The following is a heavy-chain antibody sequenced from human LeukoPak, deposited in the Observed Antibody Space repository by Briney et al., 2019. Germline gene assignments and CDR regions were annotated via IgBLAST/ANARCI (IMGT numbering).Heavy chain of an antibody. V-gene: IGHV3-30*02. CDR1: GFTFSSYG. D-gene: IGHD3-3*01. CDR2: IRYDGSNQ. J-gene: IGHJ3*02. CDR3: APLGVLISGYRAFDI. Sequence: GGSLRLSCAASGFTFSSYGMNWVRQAPGKGLEWVAFIRYDGSNQYYADSVKGRFTISRDNAKTSIYLQMNSLRAEDTAVYYCAPLGVLISGYRAFDIWGQGTMVAVSS.